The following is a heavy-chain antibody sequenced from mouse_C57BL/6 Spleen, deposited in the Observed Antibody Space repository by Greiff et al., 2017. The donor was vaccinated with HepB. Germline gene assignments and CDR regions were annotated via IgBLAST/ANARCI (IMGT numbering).Heavy chain of an antibody. CDR2: ISSGSSTI. D-gene: IGHD1-1*01. CDR1: GFTFSDYG. CDR3: ARQGPYCSSSLYAMDY. J-gene: IGHJ4*01. V-gene: IGHV5-17*01. Sequence: EVMLVESGGGLVKPGGSLKLSCAASGFTFSDYGMHWVRQAPEKGLEWVAYISSGSSTIYYADTVKGRFTISRDNAKNTLFLQMTSLRSEDTAMYYCARQGPYCSSSLYAMDYWGQGTSVTVSS.